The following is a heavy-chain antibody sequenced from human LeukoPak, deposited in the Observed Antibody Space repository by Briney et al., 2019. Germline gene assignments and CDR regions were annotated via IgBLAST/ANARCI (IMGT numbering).Heavy chain of an antibody. V-gene: IGHV4-34*01. CDR1: GGSFSGYY. CDR3: AKVKSDFDY. Sequence: SETLSLTCAVYGGSFSGYYWSWIRQPPGKGLEWIGEINHSGSTNYNPPLKSRVTISVDTSKNQFSLKLSSVTAADTAVYYCAKVKSDFDYWGQGTLVTVSS. CDR2: INHSGST. J-gene: IGHJ4*02.